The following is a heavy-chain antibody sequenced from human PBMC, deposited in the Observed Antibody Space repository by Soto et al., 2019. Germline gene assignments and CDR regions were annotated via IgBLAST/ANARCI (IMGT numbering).Heavy chain of an antibody. J-gene: IGHJ6*02. CDR3: AVIAAAGAYYYYGMDV. V-gene: IGHV3-21*01. CDR2: ISSSSSYI. Sequence: GGSLRLSCAASGFTFISYSMNWVRQAPGKGLEWVSSISSSSSYIYYADSVKGRFTISRDNAKNSLYLQMNSLRAEDTAVYYCAVIAAAGAYYYYGMDVWGQGTTVTVSS. CDR1: GFTFISYS. D-gene: IGHD6-13*01.